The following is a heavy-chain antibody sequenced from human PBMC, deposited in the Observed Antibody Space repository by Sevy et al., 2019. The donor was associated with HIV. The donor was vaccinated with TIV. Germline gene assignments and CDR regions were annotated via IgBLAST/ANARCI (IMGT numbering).Heavy chain of an antibody. CDR1: GFTFSAYW. J-gene: IGHJ3*02. V-gene: IGHV3-74*01. CDR3: VRARGAPDGFDI. D-gene: IGHD3-16*01. CDR2: IDHDGSNP. Sequence: GGSLRLSCAASGFTFSAYWMYWVRQAPGKGLEWVSRIDHDGSNPIYAASLKGRFTGSGDNSKNTLYLQMTSLRGEDTAVYCCVRARGAPDGFDIWGQGTMVTVSS.